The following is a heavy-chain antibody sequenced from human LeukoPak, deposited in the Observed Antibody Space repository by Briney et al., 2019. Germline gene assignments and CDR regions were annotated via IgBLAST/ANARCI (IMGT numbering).Heavy chain of an antibody. V-gene: IGHV3-21*01. CDR3: ARESSVVGRNIDY. D-gene: IGHD1-26*01. CDR1: GFTFSSYS. J-gene: IGHJ4*02. Sequence: GGFLRLSCAASGFTFSSYSMNWVRQAPGKGLEWVSSISSSSSYIYYADSVKGRFTISRDNAKNALYLQMNSLRAEDTAVYYCARESSVVGRNIDYWGQGTLVTVSS. CDR2: ISSSSSYI.